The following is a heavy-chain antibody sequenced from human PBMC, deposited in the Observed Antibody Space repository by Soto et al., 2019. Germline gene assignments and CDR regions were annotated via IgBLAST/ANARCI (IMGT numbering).Heavy chain of an antibody. CDR1: GGSFSGYY. J-gene: IGHJ4*02. V-gene: IGHV4-34*01. CDR2: INHRGDT. Sequence: LSLTCAVYGGSFSGYYWSWIRQSPGRGLEWIGEINHRGDTRYNPSLKSRVTISVDASKNQFSLQLTSVTAADTAVYYCARESEDLTSNFDYWGQGTLVTVSS. CDR3: ARESEDLTSNFDY.